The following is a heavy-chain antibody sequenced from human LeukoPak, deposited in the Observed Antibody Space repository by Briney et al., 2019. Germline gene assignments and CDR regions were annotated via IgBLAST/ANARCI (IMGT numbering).Heavy chain of an antibody. J-gene: IGHJ6*03. CDR3: ARESHGSGTKPPRYYYYYYMDV. D-gene: IGHD1-1*01. Sequence: PSETLSLTCTVSGGSISSYYWSWIRQPAGKGLEWIGRIYTSGSTNYNPSLKSRVTMSVDTSKNQFSLKLSSVTAADTAVYYCARESHGSGTKPPRYYYYYYMDVWGKGTTVTVSS. V-gene: IGHV4-4*07. CDR1: GGSISSYY. CDR2: IYTSGST.